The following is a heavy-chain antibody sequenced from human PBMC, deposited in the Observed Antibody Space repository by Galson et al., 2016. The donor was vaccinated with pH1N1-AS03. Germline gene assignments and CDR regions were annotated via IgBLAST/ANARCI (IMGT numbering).Heavy chain of an antibody. J-gene: IGHJ4*02. Sequence: SLRLSCAASGFIFEHYAMHWVRQAPGKGLEWVAGMSWHSEIIDYADSVKGRFTISRDNAKNSLYLHMNSLSAEDTAVYYCARRATDGYTIDYWGQGTLVTVSS. V-gene: IGHV3-9*01. CDR1: GFIFEHYA. D-gene: IGHD5-24*01. CDR2: MSWHSEII. CDR3: ARRATDGYTIDY.